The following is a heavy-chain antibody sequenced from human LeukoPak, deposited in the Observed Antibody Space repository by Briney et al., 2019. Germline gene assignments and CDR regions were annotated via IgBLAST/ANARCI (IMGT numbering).Heavy chain of an antibody. CDR1: GFTFSNYW. J-gene: IGHJ4*02. V-gene: IGHV3-74*01. CDR2: INSDGINT. D-gene: IGHD5-24*01. Sequence: PGGSLRLSCAASGFTFSNYWMHWVRQAPGKGLVWVSRINSDGINTSYADSVKGRFTISRDNAKNTLYLQMNSLRAGDSAVYYCASQRWLQSSFDSWGQGTLVTVSS. CDR3: ASQRWLQSSFDS.